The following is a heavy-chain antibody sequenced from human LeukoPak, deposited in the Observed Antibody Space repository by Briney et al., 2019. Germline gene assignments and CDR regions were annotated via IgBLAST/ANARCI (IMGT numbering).Heavy chain of an antibody. CDR3: VRDRGTYRPIDY. J-gene: IGHJ4*02. CDR1: AFSLNAYN. D-gene: IGHD1-26*01. V-gene: IGHV3-21*04. Sequence: PGGSLRLSCAASAFSLNAYNMNWVRQAPGKGLEWVSSISYTGTYIYYADSVKGRFTISRDNAQNSLYLQMNSLRAEDTAIYYCVRDRGTYRPIDYWGQGTLVTVSS. CDR2: ISYTGTYI.